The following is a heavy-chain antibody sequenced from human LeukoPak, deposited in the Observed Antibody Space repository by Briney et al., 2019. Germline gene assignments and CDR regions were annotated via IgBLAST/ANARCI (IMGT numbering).Heavy chain of an antibody. CDR1: GFTFSSYS. V-gene: IGHV3-21*04. CDR3: SIADRGLVLMVYAIEFDAFDI. CDR2: INSSTSYI. Sequence: GGSLRLSCAASGFTFSSYSMNWVRQAPGKGLEWVSSINSSTSYIYYADTVKGRFTISRDNAKNSPYMHMNSLRTEDTAVYYCSIADRGLVLMVYAIEFDAFDIWGQGTMVTVSS. J-gene: IGHJ3*02. D-gene: IGHD2-8*01.